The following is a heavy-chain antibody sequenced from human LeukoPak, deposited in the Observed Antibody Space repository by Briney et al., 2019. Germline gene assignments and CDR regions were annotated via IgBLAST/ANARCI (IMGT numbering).Heavy chain of an antibody. V-gene: IGHV1-2*02. D-gene: IGHD6-13*01. J-gene: IGHJ4*02. Sequence: ASVKVSCKASGYTFTGYYMHWVRQAPGQGLEWMGWINPSSGGTNYAQKFQGRVTMTRDTSISTAYMELSRLRSDDTAVYYCARARKNVAAAGKGVFDYWGQGTLVTVSS. CDR1: GYTFTGYY. CDR2: INPSSGGT. CDR3: ARARKNVAAAGKGVFDY.